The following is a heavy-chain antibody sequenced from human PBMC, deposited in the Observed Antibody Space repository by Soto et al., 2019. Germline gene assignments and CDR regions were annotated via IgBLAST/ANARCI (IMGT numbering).Heavy chain of an antibody. CDR1: GASISGYY. CDR3: VRDGTKTLRDWFDP. V-gene: IGHV4-4*07. Sequence: SETLSLPCTVSGASISGYYWGWIRKSAGKGLEWIGRIYATGTTDYNPSLKSRVMMSVDTSKKQFSLKLRSVTAADTAVYYCVRDGTKTLRDWFDPWGQGISVTVSS. D-gene: IGHD1-1*01. CDR2: IYATGTT. J-gene: IGHJ5*02.